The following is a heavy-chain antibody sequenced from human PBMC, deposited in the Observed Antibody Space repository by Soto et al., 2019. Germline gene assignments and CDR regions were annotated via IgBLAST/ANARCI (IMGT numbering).Heavy chain of an antibody. CDR1: GFSLSTSGVG. CDR2: IYWDNDK. Sequence: SGPTLVNPTQTLTLTCTFSGFSLSTSGVGVGWIRQPPGKALEWLALIYWDNDKRYSPSLKNRVTISKDTSKNQVVLTMTNMDTVDTATYYCANRRPGHLRFDPWGQGTLVTVSS. J-gene: IGHJ5*02. V-gene: IGHV2-5*02. CDR3: ANRRPGHLRFDP. D-gene: IGHD3-3*01.